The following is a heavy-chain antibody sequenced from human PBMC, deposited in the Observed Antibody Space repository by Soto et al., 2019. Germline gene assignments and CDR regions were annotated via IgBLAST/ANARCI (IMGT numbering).Heavy chain of an antibody. CDR3: ALKGDGYRGFKY. J-gene: IGHJ4*02. Sequence: QITLKESGPTLVKPTQTLTLTCTLSGFSLSTSGVGVGWIRQPPGKALEWLALIYWDDDKRYSPFLKSRLTITKDTPKNQVVLTLTNMDPVDTATYYCALKGDGYRGFKYWGQGTLVTVSS. D-gene: IGHD5-12*01. CDR2: IYWDDDK. CDR1: GFSLSTSGVG. V-gene: IGHV2-5*02.